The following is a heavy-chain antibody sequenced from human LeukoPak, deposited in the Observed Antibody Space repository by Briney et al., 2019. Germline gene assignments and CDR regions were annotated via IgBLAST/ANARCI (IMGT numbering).Heavy chain of an antibody. CDR2: ISRTGGST. CDR1: GFTFSDYG. D-gene: IGHD5-24*01. J-gene: IGHJ4*02. Sequence: GGSLRLSCATSGFTFSDYGMNWVRQAPGKGLEWVSSISRTGGSTLYADSVKGRFTISRDNSKNTLSLQMNSLRAEDTALYYCAKAERDAYNCNYWGQGALVTVSS. CDR3: AKAERDAYNCNY. V-gene: IGHV3-23*01.